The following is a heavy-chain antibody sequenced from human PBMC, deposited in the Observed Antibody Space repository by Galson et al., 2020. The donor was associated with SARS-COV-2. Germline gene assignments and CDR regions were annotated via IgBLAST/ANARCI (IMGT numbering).Heavy chain of an antibody. CDR1: GGSISSSSYY. V-gene: IGHV4-39*07. Sequence: ASETLSLTCTVSGGSISSSSYYWGWIRQPPGKGLEWIGRIYYSGSTYYNPSLKSRVTISVDTSKNQFSLKLSSVTAADTAVYYCARDRLGYSGYDWNGMGVWGQGTTVTVSS. D-gene: IGHD5-12*01. J-gene: IGHJ6*02. CDR3: ARDRLGYSGYDWNGMGV. CDR2: IYYSGST.